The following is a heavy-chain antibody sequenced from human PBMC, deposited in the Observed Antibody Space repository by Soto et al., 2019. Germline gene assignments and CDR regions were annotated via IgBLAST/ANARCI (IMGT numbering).Heavy chain of an antibody. CDR2: IKQDGSNK. J-gene: IGHJ6*02. Sequence: GGSLRLSCAASGFTFSSYWMSWVRQAPGKGLEWVANIKQDGSNKYYADSVKGRFTISRDNSKNTLYPQMNSLRAEDTAVYYCAKDYGDPAPRPYGMDVWGQGTTVTVSS. CDR3: AKDYGDPAPRPYGMDV. CDR1: GFTFSSYW. V-gene: IGHV3-7*01. D-gene: IGHD7-27*01.